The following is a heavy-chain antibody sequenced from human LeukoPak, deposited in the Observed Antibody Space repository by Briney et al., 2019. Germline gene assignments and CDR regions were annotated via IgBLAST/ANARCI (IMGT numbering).Heavy chain of an antibody. CDR2: IHTSGST. V-gene: IGHV4-4*07. J-gene: IGHJ4*02. D-gene: IGHD6-19*01. CDR3: ARRDISSGWSFDY. CDR1: GGSISNYH. Sequence: SETLSLTCTVSGGSISNYHWSWIRQPAGKGLEWIGQIHTSGSTNYNPPLKSRVTMSIDTTEDQVSLTIRSVTAADTAFYYCARRDISSGWSFDYWGRGTLVTVSS.